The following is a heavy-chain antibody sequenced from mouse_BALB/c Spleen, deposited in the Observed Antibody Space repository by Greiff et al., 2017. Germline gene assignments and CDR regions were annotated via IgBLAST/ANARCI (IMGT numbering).Heavy chain of an antibody. CDR1: GYTFTSYW. V-gene: IGHV1S81*02. CDR3: ARYPPYAMDY. Sequence: QVQLQQPGAELVKPGASVKLSCKASGYTFTSYWMHWVKQRPGHGLEWIGEINPSNGRTNYNEKFKSKATLTVDKSSSTAYMQLSSLTSEDSAVYYCARYPPYAMDYWGQGTSVTVSS. CDR2: INPSNGRT. J-gene: IGHJ4*01.